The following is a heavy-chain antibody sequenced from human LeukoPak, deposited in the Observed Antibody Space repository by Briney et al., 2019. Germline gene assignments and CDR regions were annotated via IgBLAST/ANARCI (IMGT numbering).Heavy chain of an antibody. D-gene: IGHD3-10*01. J-gene: IGHJ2*01. CDR1: GGSISSYY. CDR3: ARLLLWFGESWYFDL. CDR2: IYYSGST. V-gene: IGHV4-59*08. Sequence: SETLFLTCTAPGGSISSYYWSWIRQPPGKGLEWIGYIYYSGSTNYNPSLKSRVTISVDTSKNQFSLKLSSVSAADTAVYYCARLLLWFGESWYFDLWGRGTLVTVSS.